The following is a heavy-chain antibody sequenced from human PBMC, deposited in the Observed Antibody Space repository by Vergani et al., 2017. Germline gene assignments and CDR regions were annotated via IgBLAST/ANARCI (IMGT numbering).Heavy chain of an antibody. D-gene: IGHD3-16*01. CDR3: AHRGGRPLDYYFDY. CDR1: GFSLSTSGVG. CDR2: VYWDDDK. Sequence: QITLKESGPTLVKPTQTLTLTCTFSGFSLSTSGVGVGWIRQPPGKALEWLALVYWDDDKRYSPSLKSRLTITKDTSKNQVVLTMTNMDPVDTATDYCAHRGGRPLDYYFDYWGQGTLVTVSS. V-gene: IGHV2-5*02. J-gene: IGHJ4*02.